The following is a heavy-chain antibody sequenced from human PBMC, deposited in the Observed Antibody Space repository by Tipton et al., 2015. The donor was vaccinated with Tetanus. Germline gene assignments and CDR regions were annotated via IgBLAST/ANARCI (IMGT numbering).Heavy chain of an antibody. D-gene: IGHD3-3*01. CDR2: VSYSGST. Sequence: TLSLTCSVSGDSGSRHYWSWVRQPPGKGLEWIGYVSYSGSTNSNYSLKSRITISQDTSKNQFSLRLTSVTAADTAAYYCARANYDFPKKGPFDSWGQGSLVIVSS. J-gene: IGHJ4*02. CDR3: ARANYDFPKKGPFDS. V-gene: IGHV4-59*02. CDR1: GDSGSRHY.